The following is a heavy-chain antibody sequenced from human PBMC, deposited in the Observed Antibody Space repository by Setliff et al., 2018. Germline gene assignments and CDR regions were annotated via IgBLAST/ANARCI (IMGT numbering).Heavy chain of an antibody. Sequence: LVKVSCKASGDSFSNYAISWVRQAPGQGLEWMGGIIPMFGTPAYTQKFQDRVTITTDESTSTAYMELNSLTSEDTAVYYCARSPAVLGIVYLDPWGQGTLVTVS. V-gene: IGHV1-69*05. CDR3: ARSPAVLGIVYLDP. CDR1: GDSFSNYA. J-gene: IGHJ5*02. D-gene: IGHD2-15*01. CDR2: IIPMFGTP.